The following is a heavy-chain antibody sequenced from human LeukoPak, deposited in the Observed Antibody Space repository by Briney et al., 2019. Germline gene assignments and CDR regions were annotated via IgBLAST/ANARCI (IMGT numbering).Heavy chain of an antibody. J-gene: IGHJ4*02. D-gene: IGHD3-3*01. V-gene: IGHV1-69*13. CDR1: GGTFSSYA. CDR3: ARDRSLFTYDFWSGYHID. Sequence: GASVKLSCKASGGTFSSYAISWVRHAPGQGLEWMGGIVPIFGTANYAQKFQGRVTITADESTSTAYMELSSLRSEDTAVYYCARDRSLFTYDFWSGYHIDWGQGTLVTVSS. CDR2: IVPIFGTA.